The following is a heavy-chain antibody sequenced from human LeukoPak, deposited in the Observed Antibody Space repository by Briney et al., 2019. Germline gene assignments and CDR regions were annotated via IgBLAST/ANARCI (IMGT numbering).Heavy chain of an antibody. CDR1: GGSISSYY. CDR3: ARKGGDDDYGDYQGYYYYMDV. V-gene: IGHV4-59*01. Sequence: SETLSLTCTVSGGSISSYYWGWIRQPPGKGLEWIGYIYYSGSTNYNPSLKSRVTISVDTSKNQFSLKLSSVTAADTAVYYCARKGGDDDYGDYQGYYYYMDVWGKGTTVTVSS. D-gene: IGHD4-17*01. J-gene: IGHJ6*03. CDR2: IYYSGST.